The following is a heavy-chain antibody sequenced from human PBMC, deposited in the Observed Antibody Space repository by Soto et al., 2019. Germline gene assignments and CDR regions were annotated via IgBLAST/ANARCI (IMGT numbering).Heavy chain of an antibody. CDR1: GFTFSTYS. CDR3: AAGSSSGFDY. V-gene: IGHV3-21*01. CDR2: ISGSRTYI. Sequence: TGGSLRLSCAGSGFTFSTYSMNWVRQAPGKGLEWVSSISGSRTYIHYADSVEGRFTISRDNAKNSLYLQMNSLRAEDTAVYYCAAGSSSGFDYWGQGTLVTVSS. D-gene: IGHD6-6*01. J-gene: IGHJ4*02.